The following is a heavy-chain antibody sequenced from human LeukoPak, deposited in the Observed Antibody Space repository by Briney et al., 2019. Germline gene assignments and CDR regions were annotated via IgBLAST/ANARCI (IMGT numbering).Heavy chain of an antibody. D-gene: IGHD6-19*01. J-gene: IGHJ4*02. CDR2: INSDGSST. CDR3: ARDRSDRLAVAGTSAFDY. CDR1: GFTFSSYW. V-gene: IGHV3-74*01. Sequence: GGSLRLSCAASGFTFSSYWMHWVRRAPGKGLVWVSRINSDGSSTSYADSVKGRFTISRDNAKNSLYLQMNSLRAEDTAVYYCARDRSDRLAVAGTSAFDYWGQGTLVTVSS.